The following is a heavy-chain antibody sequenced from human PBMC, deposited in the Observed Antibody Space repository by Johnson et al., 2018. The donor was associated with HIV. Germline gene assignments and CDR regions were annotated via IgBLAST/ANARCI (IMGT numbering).Heavy chain of an antibody. V-gene: IGHV3-30-3*01. CDR3: ARGRWLQMGTGDDTFDI. CDR1: GFTFSSYA. D-gene: IGHD5-24*01. CDR2: ISYDGPNK. J-gene: IGHJ3*02. Sequence: QVQLVESGGGVVQPGKSLRLSCAASGFTFSSYAMHWVRQAPGKGLEWVALISYDGPNKYYADSVKGRFTISRDNAKNSLYLQMNSLRAEDTAVYYCARGRWLQMGTGDDTFDIWGQGTMVTVSS.